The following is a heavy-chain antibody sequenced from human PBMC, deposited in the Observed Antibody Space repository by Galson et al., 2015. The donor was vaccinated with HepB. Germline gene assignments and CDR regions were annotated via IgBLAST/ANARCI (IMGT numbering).Heavy chain of an antibody. CDR1: GFTFSDYY. D-gene: IGHD1-26*01. V-gene: IGHV3-11*06. CDR3: ARDSVGATDPGAFDI. Sequence: SLRLSCAASGFTFSDYYMSWIRQAPGKGLEWVSYISSSSSYTNYADSVKGRFTISRDNAKNSLYLQMNSLRAEDTAVYYCARDSVGATDPGAFDIWGQGTMVTVSS. CDR2: ISSSSSYT. J-gene: IGHJ3*02.